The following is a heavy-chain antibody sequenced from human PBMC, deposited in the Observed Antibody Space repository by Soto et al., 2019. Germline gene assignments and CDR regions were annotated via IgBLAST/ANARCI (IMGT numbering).Heavy chain of an antibody. V-gene: IGHV1-69*10. CDR1: GDNFKKNV. CDR2: TIPALGKT. J-gene: IGHJ6*02. D-gene: IGHD3-10*01. Sequence: SVKVSCKTSGDNFKKNVFPGVGQAPVQGLEWMGGTIPALGKTHYIEKFQGRVTITVDDATRTVYMEVRDLTSEDTAIYYCARGPFRPSAMDVWGQGTTVTVSS. CDR3: ARGPFRPSAMDV.